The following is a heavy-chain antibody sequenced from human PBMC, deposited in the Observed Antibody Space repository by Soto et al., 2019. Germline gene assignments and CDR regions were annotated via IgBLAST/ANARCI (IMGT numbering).Heavy chain of an antibody. CDR3: ASQGGIADPFDY. Sequence: QVQLVESGGGVVQPGRSLRLSCAASGFTFSSYGMHWVRQAPGKGLERVAVIWYDGSNKYYADSVKGRFTISRDNSKNTLYLQMNSLRAEDTAVYYCASQGGIADPFDYWGQGTLVTVSS. D-gene: IGHD6-13*01. V-gene: IGHV3-33*01. CDR1: GFTFSSYG. J-gene: IGHJ4*02. CDR2: IWYDGSNK.